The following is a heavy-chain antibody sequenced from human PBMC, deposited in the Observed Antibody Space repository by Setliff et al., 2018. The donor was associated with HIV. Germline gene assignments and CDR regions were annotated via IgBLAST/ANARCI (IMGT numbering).Heavy chain of an antibody. D-gene: IGHD6-25*01. CDR1: GFTFINSA. J-gene: IGHJ4*02. CDR2: VATNGGST. CDR3: VQGGLSSGWGSF. Sequence: GGSLRLSCAVSGFTFINSAMSWVRQAPGKGLAWVSSVATNGGSTYYAASVQGRFTISSDNSKNAVYLQMNSLRAEDTAVYYCVQGGLSSGWGSFWGQGTLVTVSS. V-gene: IGHV3-23*01.